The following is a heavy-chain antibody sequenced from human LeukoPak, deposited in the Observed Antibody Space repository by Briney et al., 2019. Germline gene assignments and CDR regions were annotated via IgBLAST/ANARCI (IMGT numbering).Heavy chain of an antibody. CDR2: ISGSGGNT. J-gene: IGHJ4*02. CDR1: GFTFSSYA. V-gene: IGHV3-23*01. CDR3: AKGSYYDSSGSFYFDY. Sequence: GGSLRLSCAASGFTFSSYAMSWVRQAPGKGLEWVSGISGSGGNTYYADSVKGRFTISRDNSKNTLYVKVNSLGTEDTAAYYCAKGSYYDSSGSFYFDYWGQGNLVTVSS. D-gene: IGHD3-22*01.